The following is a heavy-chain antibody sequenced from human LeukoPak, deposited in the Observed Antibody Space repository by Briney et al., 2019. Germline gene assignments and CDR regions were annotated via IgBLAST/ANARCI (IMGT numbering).Heavy chain of an antibody. V-gene: IGHV3-23*01. D-gene: IGHD6-19*01. J-gene: IGHJ4*02. CDR3: VSGSGWYMDY. CDR2: ISGSGGST. CDR1: GFPFSSYA. Sequence: GGSLRLSCAASGFPFSSYAMTWVRQAPGKGLEWVSVISGSGGSTYYADSVKGRFTISRDNSKYTLYLQMNSLRAEDTAVYYCVSGSGWYMDYWGQGTLVTVSS.